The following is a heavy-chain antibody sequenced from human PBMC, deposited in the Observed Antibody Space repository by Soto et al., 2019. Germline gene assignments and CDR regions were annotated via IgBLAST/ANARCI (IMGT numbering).Heavy chain of an antibody. CDR1: GFTFSNYA. Sequence: EVQLLESGGGLVQPGGSLRLSCAASGFTFSNYAMSWVRQAPGKGLEWVSAVSGGGSNTYFAESVRGRFTISRDNSENTLYLQLYRLRAEDTAVYYCARSGSDWFTFDYWGQGALLTVSS. CDR3: ARSGSDWFTFDY. J-gene: IGHJ4*02. CDR2: VSGGGSNT. V-gene: IGHV3-23*01. D-gene: IGHD6-19*01.